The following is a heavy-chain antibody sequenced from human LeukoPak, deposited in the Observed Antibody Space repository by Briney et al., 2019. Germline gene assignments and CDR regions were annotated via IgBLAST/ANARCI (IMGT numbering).Heavy chain of an antibody. D-gene: IGHD1-26*01. J-gene: IGHJ6*02. CDR3: AKGSSVGCPYYGLDV. V-gene: IGHV3-30*18. CDR2: ISNDGGSQ. CDR1: GVTFSHFG. Sequence: PGGSLTLSCAASGVTFSHFGMHWVRQAPGKGLEWEALISNDGGSQFYADSVKGRFTISRDISNNTLYLQMDSLRPEDAAVYYCAKGSSVGCPYYGLDVWGQGTTVTVSS.